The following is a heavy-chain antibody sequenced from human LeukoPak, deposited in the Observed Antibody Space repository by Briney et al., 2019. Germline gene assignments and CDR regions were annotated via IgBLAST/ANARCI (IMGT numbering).Heavy chain of an antibody. J-gene: IGHJ4*02. Sequence: GGSLRLSCAASGFTVSSNYMSWVRQAPGKGLEWVSAIYTGGSTYYADSVKGRFTISRDNSKNTLYLQMNSLRAEDTAVYYCAKDQATMVRGVKDYWGQGTLVTVSS. CDR2: IYTGGST. CDR3: AKDQATMVRGVKDY. CDR1: GFTVSSNY. V-gene: IGHV3-53*01. D-gene: IGHD3-10*01.